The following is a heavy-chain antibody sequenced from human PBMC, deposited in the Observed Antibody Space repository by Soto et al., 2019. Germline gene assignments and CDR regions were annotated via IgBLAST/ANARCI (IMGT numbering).Heavy chain of an antibody. V-gene: IGHV1-2*02. CDR2: INPNSGGT. CDR1: GYTFTNYG. Sequence: GASVKFSCKASGYTFTNYGISWVRQAPGQGLEWMGWINPNSGGTNYAQKFQGRVTMTRDTSISTAYMELSRLRSDDTAVYYLACSLGYCISTGCYPLDSYYYGRDFWGQGTTVTFSS. D-gene: IGHD2-2*01. J-gene: IGHJ6*02. CDR3: ACSLGYCISTGCYPLDSYYYGRDF.